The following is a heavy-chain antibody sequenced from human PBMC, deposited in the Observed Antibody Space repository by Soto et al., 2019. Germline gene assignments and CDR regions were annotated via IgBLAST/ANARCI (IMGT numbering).Heavy chain of an antibody. D-gene: IGHD2-21*02. CDR3: ARVMCGDCSSYYYYSMDV. J-gene: IGHJ6*02. Sequence: EVQLVESGGGLVKPGGSLRLSCAASGFTFGTYTMSWVRQVPGKGLEWVSSIGTTSSFIYYADSVRGRFPISRDNAGDSLYLQMRSLRAEDTAVYYCARVMCGDCSSYYYYSMDVWGQGTTVTVSS. CDR1: GFTFGTYT. V-gene: IGHV3-21*01. CDR2: IGTTSSFI.